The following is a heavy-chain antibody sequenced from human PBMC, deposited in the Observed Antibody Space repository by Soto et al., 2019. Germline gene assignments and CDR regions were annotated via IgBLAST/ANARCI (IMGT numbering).Heavy chain of an antibody. J-gene: IGHJ6*02. D-gene: IGHD2-21*02. V-gene: IGHV4-34*01. CDR3: AREGGHIVVVTENYYGMDV. CDR2: INHSGST. Sequence: QVQLQQWGAGLLKPSETLSLTCAVYGGSFSGYYWSWIRQPTGKGLVWIGDINHSGSTNYNPSLKSRVTISVDTSKNQFYLQLSSVTAAATAVYYCAREGGHIVVVTENYYGMDVWGQGTTVTVSS. CDR1: GGSFSGYY.